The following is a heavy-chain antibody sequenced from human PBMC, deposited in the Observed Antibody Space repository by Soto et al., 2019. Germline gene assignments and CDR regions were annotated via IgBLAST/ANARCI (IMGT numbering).Heavy chain of an antibody. V-gene: IGHV5-51*01. CDR2: IYPGDSDT. Sequence: PGESLKISCQVSGYSFTNYWVAWVRQLPGKGLEWMGIIYPGDSDTRYSPSFQGQVIFSADKSINTAYLQWRSLKASDTAMYYCAKELQRGMDVWGQGTTVTVSS. D-gene: IGHD1-7*01. CDR3: AKELQRGMDV. J-gene: IGHJ6*02. CDR1: GYSFTNYW.